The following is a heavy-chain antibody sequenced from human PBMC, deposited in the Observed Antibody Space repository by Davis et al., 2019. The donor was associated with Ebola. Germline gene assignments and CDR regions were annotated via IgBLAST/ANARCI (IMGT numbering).Heavy chain of an antibody. CDR2: IWYDGSNK. Sequence: GGSLRLSCAASGFTFSSYGMHWVRQAPGKGLEWVAVIWYDGSNKYYADSVKGRFTISRDNSKNTLYLQMNSLRAEDTAVYYCARDNVWYSSGNYYYYGMDVWGQGTTVTVSS. CDR3: ARDNVWYSSGNYYYYGMDV. CDR1: GFTFSSYG. J-gene: IGHJ6*02. D-gene: IGHD6-25*01. V-gene: IGHV3-33*08.